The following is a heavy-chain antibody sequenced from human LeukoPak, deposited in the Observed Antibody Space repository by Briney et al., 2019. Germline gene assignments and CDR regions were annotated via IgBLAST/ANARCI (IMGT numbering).Heavy chain of an antibody. V-gene: IGHV3-23*01. J-gene: IGHJ3*02. Sequence: GGSLRLSCAASGFTFSSYAMSWVRQAPGKGLEWVSVISGSGTNTYYADSVKGRFTISRDNAKNSLYLQMNSLRAEDTAVYYCASAMIVVVIPPPAFDIWGQGTMVTVSS. CDR1: GFTFSSYA. CDR2: ISGSGTNT. CDR3: ASAMIVVVIPPPAFDI. D-gene: IGHD3-22*01.